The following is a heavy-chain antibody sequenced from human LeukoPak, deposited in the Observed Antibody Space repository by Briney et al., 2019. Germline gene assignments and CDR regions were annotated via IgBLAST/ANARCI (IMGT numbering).Heavy chain of an antibody. CDR3: ARATGAQMDYYGSGDY. Sequence: TGGSLRLSYAASGFTFTSYAMSWVRQAPGKGLEWVSAVSDSGGSTYHADSVKGRFTISRDNSKNTLYLQMNSLRAEDTAVYYCARATGAQMDYYGSGDYWGQGTLVTVSS. V-gene: IGHV3-23*01. D-gene: IGHD3-10*01. CDR2: VSDSGGST. CDR1: GFTFTSYA. J-gene: IGHJ4*02.